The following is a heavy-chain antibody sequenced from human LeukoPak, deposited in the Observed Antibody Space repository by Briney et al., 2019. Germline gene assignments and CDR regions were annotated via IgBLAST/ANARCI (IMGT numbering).Heavy chain of an antibody. CDR2: IYYSGST. CDR3: ARGDTAMVR. CDR1: GGSISSGGYS. V-gene: IGHV4-61*08. J-gene: IGHJ4*02. Sequence: SQTLSLTCAVSGGSISSGGYSWSWIRQPPGKGLEWIGYIYYSGSTNYNPSLKSRVTISVDTSKNQFSLKLSSVTAADTAVYYCARGDTAMVRWGQGTLVTVSS. D-gene: IGHD5-18*01.